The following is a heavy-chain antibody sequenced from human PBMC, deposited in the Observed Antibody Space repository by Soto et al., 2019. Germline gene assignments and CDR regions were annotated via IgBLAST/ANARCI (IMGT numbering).Heavy chain of an antibody. D-gene: IGHD6-19*01. CDR1: GYSFSDYW. J-gene: IGHJ6*02. CDR3: ARQTTGWFGMDV. CDR2: IYPGDSGA. Sequence: PGESLKISCNGAGYSFSDYWIGWVRQMPGKGLEWMGIIYPGDSGARYSPSFQGQVSISADKSVNTAYLQWGSLKASDTAMYYCARQTTGWFGMDVWGQGTTVTVYS. V-gene: IGHV5-51*01.